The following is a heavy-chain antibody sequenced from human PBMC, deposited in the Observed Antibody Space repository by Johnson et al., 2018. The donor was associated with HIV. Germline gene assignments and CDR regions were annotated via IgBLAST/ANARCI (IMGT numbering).Heavy chain of an antibody. D-gene: IGHD1-26*01. CDR3: TTSGSHFAFDI. Sequence: LEWVANIKQDGSERYYVDSVKGRFTISRDNSKNTLYLQMNSLRAEDTAVYYCTTSGSHFAFDIWGQGTMVTVSS. J-gene: IGHJ3*02. CDR2: IKQDGSER. V-gene: IGHV3-7*01.